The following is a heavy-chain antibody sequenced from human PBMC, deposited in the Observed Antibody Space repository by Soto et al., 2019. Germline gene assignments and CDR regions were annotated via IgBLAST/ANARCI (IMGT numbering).Heavy chain of an antibody. D-gene: IGHD4-17*01. Sequence: SETLSLTCAVYGGSFSGYYWSWIRQPPGKGLEWIGEINDSGSTNYNPSLKSRVTISVDTSKNQFSLKLSSVTAADTAVYYCAKDGGRQATVSWGQATLVTVSS. J-gene: IGHJ4*02. CDR1: GGSFSGYY. V-gene: IGHV4-34*01. CDR2: INDSGST. CDR3: AKDGGRQATVS.